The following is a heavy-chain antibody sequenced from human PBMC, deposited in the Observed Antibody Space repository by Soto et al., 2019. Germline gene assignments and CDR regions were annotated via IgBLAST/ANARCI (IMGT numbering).Heavy chain of an antibody. Sequence: PSETLSLTCTVSGGSISSYYWSWIRQPPGKGLEWIGYIYYSGSTNYNPSLKSRVTISVDTSKNQFSLKLSSVTAADTAVYYCARYIGGHPLLSYYYYGMDVWGQGTTVTVSS. D-gene: IGHD6-19*01. J-gene: IGHJ6*02. CDR1: GGSISSYY. CDR3: ARYIGGHPLLSYYYYGMDV. V-gene: IGHV4-59*08. CDR2: IYYSGST.